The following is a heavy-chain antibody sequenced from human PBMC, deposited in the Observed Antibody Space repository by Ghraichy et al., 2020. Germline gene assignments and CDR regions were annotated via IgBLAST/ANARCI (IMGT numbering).Heavy chain of an antibody. D-gene: IGHD6-13*01. Sequence: SETLSLTCAVSGGSFSGYYWSWIRQPPGKGLEWIGEINHSGRTNYNPSLKSRVTISVDTSKNQFSLKLSSVTAADTAVYYCARLIAAAGTLDEESFDYWGQGTLVTVSS. CDR2: INHSGRT. CDR1: GGSFSGYY. CDR3: ARLIAAAGTLDEESFDY. V-gene: IGHV4-34*01. J-gene: IGHJ4*02.